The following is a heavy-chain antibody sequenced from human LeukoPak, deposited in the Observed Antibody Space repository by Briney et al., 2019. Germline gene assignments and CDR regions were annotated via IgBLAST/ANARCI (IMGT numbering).Heavy chain of an antibody. CDR1: GFTFSNYA. Sequence: QPGGSLRLSCAASGFTFSNYAMNWVRQAPGKGLEWVSGISGSGDNTYYADSVKGRFTISRDNSKNTLYLQMNSLRAEDTAVYYCAKRDGYNSNYFDYWGQGTLVTVSS. CDR3: AKRDGYNSNYFDY. J-gene: IGHJ4*02. D-gene: IGHD5-24*01. CDR2: ISGSGDNT. V-gene: IGHV3-23*01.